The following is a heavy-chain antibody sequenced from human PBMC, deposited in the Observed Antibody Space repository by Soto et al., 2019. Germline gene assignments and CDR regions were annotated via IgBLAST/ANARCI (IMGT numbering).Heavy chain of an antibody. D-gene: IGHD3-9*01. CDR1: GGSISSGDYY. J-gene: IGHJ6*02. CDR3: ARGKRRYFDWLPNYGMDV. V-gene: IGHV4-30-4*01. CDR2: IYYSGST. Sequence: QVQLQESGPGLVKPSQTLSLTCTVSGGSISSGDYYWGWIRQPPGKGLEWIGYIYYSGSTYYNPSLKSRVTISVDTSKNQFSLKLSSVTAADTAVYYCARGKRRYFDWLPNYGMDVWGQGTTVTVSS.